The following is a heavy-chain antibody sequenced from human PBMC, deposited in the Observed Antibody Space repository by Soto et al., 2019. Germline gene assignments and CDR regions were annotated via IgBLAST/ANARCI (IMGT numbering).Heavy chain of an antibody. J-gene: IGHJ6*02. D-gene: IGHD6-13*01. V-gene: IGHV1-18*01. CDR3: ARDVGRLDSSSWYDRPYYYYGMDI. CDR2: ISAYNGNT. Sequence: ASVKVSCKASGYTFTSYGISWVRQAPGQGLEWMGWISAYNGNTNYAQKLQGRVTMTTDTSTSTAYMELRSLRSDDTAVYYCARDVGRLDSSSWYDRPYYYYGMDIWSQ. CDR1: GYTFTSYG.